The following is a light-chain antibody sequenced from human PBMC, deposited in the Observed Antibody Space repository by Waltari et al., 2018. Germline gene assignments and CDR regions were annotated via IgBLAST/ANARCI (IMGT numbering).Light chain of an antibody. Sequence: SYVLTQPPSVSVAPGQTATITCEESNIGSKTVHWYRQKPGQAPVVVVYDDTFRPSGIPERFSGPNSGRTATLTISRVEAGDEADYYCQVWDSSSKYVFGTGTKVTVL. CDR3: QVWDSSSKYV. J-gene: IGLJ1*01. CDR2: DDT. CDR1: NIGSKT. V-gene: IGLV3-21*02.